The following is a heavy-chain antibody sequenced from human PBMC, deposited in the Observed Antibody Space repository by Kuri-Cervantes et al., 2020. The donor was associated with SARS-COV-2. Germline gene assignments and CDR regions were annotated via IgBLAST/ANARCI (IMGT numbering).Heavy chain of an antibody. CDR1: GFTFSSYS. V-gene: IGHV3-21*01. Sequence: GESLKISCAASGFTFSSYSMNWVRQAPGKGLEWVSSISSSSSYIYYADSVKGRFTISRDNAKNSLYLQMNSLRAEDTAVYYCARDFFAATGWYFDLWGHGTLVTVSS. D-gene: IGHD3-9*01. J-gene: IGHJ2*01. CDR2: ISSSSSYI. CDR3: ARDFFAATGWYFDL.